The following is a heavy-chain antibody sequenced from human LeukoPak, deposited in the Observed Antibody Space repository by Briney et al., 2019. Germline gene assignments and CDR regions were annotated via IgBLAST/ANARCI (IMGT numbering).Heavy chain of an antibody. J-gene: IGHJ4*02. V-gene: IGHV4-39*01. CDR1: GGSISSSGYY. D-gene: IGHD4-23*01. Sequence: PSETLSLTCTVSGGSISSSGYYWGWIRQPPGKGLEAIGSIYYTGTTSYNPSLKSRLTISVDTSKNQFSLKLSSVTAADTAVYYCARVSRDFGGNSSFDYWGQGTLVTVSS. CDR3: ARVSRDFGGNSSFDY. CDR2: IYYTGTT.